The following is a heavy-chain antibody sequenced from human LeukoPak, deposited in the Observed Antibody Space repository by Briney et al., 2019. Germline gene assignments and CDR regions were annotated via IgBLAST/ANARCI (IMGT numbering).Heavy chain of an antibody. Sequence: ASVKVSCKASGYTFTGYYMHWVRQAPGQGLEWMGWISAYNGNTNYAQKLQGRVTMTTDTSTSTAYMELRSLRSDATAVYYCAREGRGYSGYKLDYWGQGTLVTVSS. J-gene: IGHJ4*02. CDR1: GYTFTGYY. D-gene: IGHD5-12*01. CDR2: ISAYNGNT. V-gene: IGHV1-18*04. CDR3: AREGRGYSGYKLDY.